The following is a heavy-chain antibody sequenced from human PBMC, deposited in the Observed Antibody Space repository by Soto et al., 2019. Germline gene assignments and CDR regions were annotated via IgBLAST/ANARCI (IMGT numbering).Heavy chain of an antibody. V-gene: IGHV3-30-3*01. CDR2: ISYDGSNA. D-gene: IGHD1-26*01. CDR1: GFSFSSYA. Sequence: QVQLVESGGGVVQPGRSLRLSCAASGFSFSSYAMHWVRQAPGKGLEWVAVISYDGSNAYYADSVKGRFTISRDNSKNTLYLQMNSLRAEDTAVYYCARDGGGSYYPSTYYYDDMDVWGQGTTVTVSS. CDR3: ARDGGGSYYPSTYYYDDMDV. J-gene: IGHJ6*02.